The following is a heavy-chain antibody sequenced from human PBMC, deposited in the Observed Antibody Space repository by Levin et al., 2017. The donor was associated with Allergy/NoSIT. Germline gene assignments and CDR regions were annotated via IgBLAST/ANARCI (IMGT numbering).Heavy chain of an antibody. CDR1: GFTFAGCA. V-gene: IGHV3-23*01. CDR2: ISGSFSGSGGST. CDR3: AKSSHQWLSVPDY. D-gene: IGHD5-12*01. Sequence: GESLKISCAASGFTFAGCAMSWVRQSPGKGLEWVSTISGSFSGSGGSTDYADSVKGRFTISRDNSKNTLYLQMNSLRAEDTAVYYCAKSSHQWLSVPDYWGQGTLVTVSS. J-gene: IGHJ4*02.